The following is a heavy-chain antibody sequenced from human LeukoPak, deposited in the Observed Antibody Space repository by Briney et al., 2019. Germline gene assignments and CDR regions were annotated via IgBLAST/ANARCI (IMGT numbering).Heavy chain of an antibody. V-gene: IGHV1-8*03. CDR3: ARAPSRSFDI. CDR1: GYTFTSSE. J-gene: IGHJ3*02. D-gene: IGHD3-16*02. CDR2: LNPKSGNT. Sequence: ASVRVSCKASGYTFTSSEIQWVRHAPGQGREWRGWLNPKSGNTGYAQKFQGRVTFTRESSTSTAYMEVTRLRSEDTAVYYCARAPSRSFDIWGQGTMVTVSS.